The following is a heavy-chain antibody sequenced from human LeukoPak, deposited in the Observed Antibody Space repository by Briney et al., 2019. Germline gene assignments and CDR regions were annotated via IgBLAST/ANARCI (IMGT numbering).Heavy chain of an antibody. D-gene: IGHD2-15*01. Sequence: ASVKVSCTASGSTFTGYYMHWVRQAPGQGLEWMGWINPNSGGTNYAQQFQGRATMTRDTSISTAYMELSRLRSDDTAVYYCARVPLYCSGGSCYLNNLDYWGQGALVTVSS. CDR2: INPNSGGT. CDR3: ARVPLYCSGGSCYLNNLDY. V-gene: IGHV1-2*02. CDR1: GSTFTGYY. J-gene: IGHJ4*02.